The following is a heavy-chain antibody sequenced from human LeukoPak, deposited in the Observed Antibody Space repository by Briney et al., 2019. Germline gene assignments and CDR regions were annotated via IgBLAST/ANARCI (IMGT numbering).Heavy chain of an antibody. CDR2: MSGSGGRT. V-gene: IGHV3-23*01. CDR1: GFTFSSYG. CDR3: AKTPRPVQFGEGNYYNSYYMDV. Sequence: GGSLRLSCAASGFTFSSYGMSWVRQAPGKGLEWVSSMSGSGGRTYYADSVKGRFTISRDNSKYTMYLQMNSLRADDTAVYYCAKTPRPVQFGEGNYYNSYYMDVWGKGTTVTISS. D-gene: IGHD3-10*01. J-gene: IGHJ6*03.